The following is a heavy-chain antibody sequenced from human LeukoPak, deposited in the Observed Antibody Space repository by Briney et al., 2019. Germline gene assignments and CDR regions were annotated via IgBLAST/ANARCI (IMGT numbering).Heavy chain of an antibody. Sequence: PSETLSLTCSVSGDFITNRYWSWVRQSAGKGLEWIGRISTRGNANYNPSLKSRVTMSVDTSNKHFSLKLTSVTAADTAGYYCVRNWDYWGQGTPVTVSS. CDR3: VRNWDY. CDR1: GDFITNRY. CDR2: ISTRGNA. V-gene: IGHV4-4*07. D-gene: IGHD1-1*01. J-gene: IGHJ4*02.